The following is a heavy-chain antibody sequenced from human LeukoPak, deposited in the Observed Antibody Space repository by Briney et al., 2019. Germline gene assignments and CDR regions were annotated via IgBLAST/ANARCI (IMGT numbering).Heavy chain of an antibody. Sequence: GASVKVSCKASGYTFTGYYMHWVRQAPGQGLEWMGWINPNSGGTNYAQKFQGRVTMTRDMSTSTAYMELSSLRSEDTAVYYCAAVYDILTGLSFDYWGQGTLVTVSS. V-gene: IGHV1-2*02. CDR1: GYTFTGYY. J-gene: IGHJ4*02. CDR2: INPNSGGT. D-gene: IGHD3-9*01. CDR3: AAVYDILTGLSFDY.